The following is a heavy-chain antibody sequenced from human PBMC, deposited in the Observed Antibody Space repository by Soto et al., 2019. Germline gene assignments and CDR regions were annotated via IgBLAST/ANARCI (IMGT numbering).Heavy chain of an antibody. J-gene: IGHJ4*02. CDR1: GYTFSNYA. Sequence: QVHLVQSGAEVKKPRSSVRVSCKKSGYTFSNYAISWVRQAPGQGLEWMGWINTGSGYKNYAHDRVTMTKDASIYTAYLEVKSWFSDDAAIYYCAGDRVYTLGYDAVYCGQGTLVTVSS. D-gene: IGHD5-12*01. CDR2: INTGSGYK. V-gene: IGHV1-18*01. CDR3: AGDRVYTLGYDAVY.